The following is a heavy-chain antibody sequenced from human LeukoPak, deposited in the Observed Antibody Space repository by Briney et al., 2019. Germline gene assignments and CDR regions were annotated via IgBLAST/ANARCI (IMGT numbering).Heavy chain of an antibody. CDR1: GFTFSSYD. CDR3: AKGSHSSGYSSFDY. V-gene: IGHV3-23*01. D-gene: IGHD6-19*01. CDR2: TSGGGVTT. J-gene: IGHJ4*02. Sequence: GGSLRLSCAASGFTFSSYDMSWVRQAPGKGLEWVSGTSGGGVTTYYADSVKGRFTISRDDSKNTLYLQMNSLRAEDTAVYYCAKGSHSSGYSSFDYWGQGTLVTVSS.